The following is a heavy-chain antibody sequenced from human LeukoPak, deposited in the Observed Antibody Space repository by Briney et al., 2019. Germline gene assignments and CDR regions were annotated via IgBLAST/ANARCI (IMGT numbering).Heavy chain of an antibody. J-gene: IGHJ4*02. CDR3: ARVDSSSWYHLDY. D-gene: IGHD6-13*01. Sequence: GGSLRLSRAASGFTVSSNYMSWVRQAPGKGLEWVSSISSSSSYIYYADSVKGRFTISRDNAKNSLYLQMNSLRAEDTAVYYCARVDSSSWYHLDYWGQGTLVTVSS. CDR2: ISSSSSYI. V-gene: IGHV3-21*01. CDR1: GFTVSSNY.